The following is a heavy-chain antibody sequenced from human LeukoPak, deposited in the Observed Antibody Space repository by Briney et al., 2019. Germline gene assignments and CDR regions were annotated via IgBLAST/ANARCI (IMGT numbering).Heavy chain of an antibody. Sequence: QAGGSLRLSCAASGYTFSFYEMNWGRQAPGKGLEWFSYITSGGGTIYYADSVKGRFTISRDNAKNSLYLQMNSLRADDTATYYCATGFNNDIDCWGQGTLVTVSS. D-gene: IGHD3-22*01. CDR2: ITSGGGTI. CDR3: ATGFNNDIDC. J-gene: IGHJ4*02. CDR1: GYTFSFYE. V-gene: IGHV3-48*03.